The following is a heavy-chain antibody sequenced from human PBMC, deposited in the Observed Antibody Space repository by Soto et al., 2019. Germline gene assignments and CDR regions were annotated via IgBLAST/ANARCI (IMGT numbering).Heavy chain of an antibody. Sequence: SETLSLTCAVYGGSFSGYYWSWIRQPPGKGLEWIGEINHSGSTNYNPSLKSRVTISVDTSKNQFSLKLSSVTAADTAVYYCARGFPPWQLGPLDYWGQGTQVTVS. CDR2: INHSGST. J-gene: IGHJ4*02. V-gene: IGHV4-34*01. CDR3: ARGFPPWQLGPLDY. D-gene: IGHD6-13*01. CDR1: GGSFSGYY.